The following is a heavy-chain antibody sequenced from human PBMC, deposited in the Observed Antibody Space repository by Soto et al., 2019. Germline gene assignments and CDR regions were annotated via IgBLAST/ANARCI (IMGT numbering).Heavy chain of an antibody. CDR3: AREGGFWSGSYPPSQYYYMDV. J-gene: IGHJ6*03. Sequence: AGGSLRLSCVGSGFTFSDYYINWVRQAPWKGLEWISYVSTRGSTVNYADSVEGRFTIYRDNAENSLYLQMNSLKPEDTAIYYCAREGGFWSGSYPPSQYYYMDVWGKGTTVTVSS. CDR2: VSTRGSTV. D-gene: IGHD3-3*01. V-gene: IGHV3-11*01. CDR1: GFTFSDYY.